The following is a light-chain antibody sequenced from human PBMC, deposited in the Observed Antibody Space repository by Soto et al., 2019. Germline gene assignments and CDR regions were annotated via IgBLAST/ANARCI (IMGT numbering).Light chain of an antibody. Sequence: DIQMTQSPSTLSASVGDRVSITCRASQNIDKWLAWYQQKPQKAPKLLIFDASTLESGVPSRFSGSGSGTEFTLTISSLQPDHFATYYCQQYNTYQGTFGPGTKVDI. CDR1: QNIDKW. CDR3: QQYNTYQGT. V-gene: IGKV1-5*01. CDR2: DAS. J-gene: IGKJ1*01.